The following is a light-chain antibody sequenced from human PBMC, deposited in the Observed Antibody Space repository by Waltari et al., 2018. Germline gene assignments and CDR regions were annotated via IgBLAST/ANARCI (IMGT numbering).Light chain of an antibody. CDR2: EVS. J-gene: IGLJ1*01. CDR3: CSYAGTIPFV. V-gene: IGLV2-23*02. CDR1: SSDIGSFNL. Sequence: QSALTQTASVSGSPGQSITISCTGTSSDIGSFNLVSWYQQHPGKDPKLMINEVSQLPSRVSILFSGSKSAYTASLTISGLQAEDESDYYCCSYAGTIPFVFGTGTKVTVL.